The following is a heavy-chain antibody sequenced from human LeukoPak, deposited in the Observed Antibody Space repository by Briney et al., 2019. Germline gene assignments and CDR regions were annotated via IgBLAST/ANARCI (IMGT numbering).Heavy chain of an antibody. J-gene: IGHJ5*02. CDR1: GGSISYYY. V-gene: IGHV4-4*07. Sequence: PSETLSLTCTVSGGSISYYYWSWIRQPAGKGLEWIGRVYSSGSANYNPSLKSRVTMSVDTSKNQFFLQLSSVTAADTAVYYCARDREAVANWGYDWFDPWGQGTLVTVSS. D-gene: IGHD7-27*01. CDR2: VYSSGSA. CDR3: ARDREAVANWGYDWFDP.